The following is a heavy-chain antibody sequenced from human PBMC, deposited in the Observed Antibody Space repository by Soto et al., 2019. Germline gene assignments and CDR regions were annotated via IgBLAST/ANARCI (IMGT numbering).Heavy chain of an antibody. V-gene: IGHV1-69*13. J-gene: IGHJ6*02. CDR1: GGTFSSYA. CDR3: ARGTVTGSEYNYYYYGMDV. D-gene: IGHD1-1*01. CDR2: IIPLFGTT. Sequence: SVKVSCKASGGTFSSYAIDWVRQAPGQGLEWMGGIIPLFGTTNYAQKLQGRVKLTADESTRTAYMELSTLTSEDTAVYYCARGTVTGSEYNYYYYGMDVWGQGTTVTVS.